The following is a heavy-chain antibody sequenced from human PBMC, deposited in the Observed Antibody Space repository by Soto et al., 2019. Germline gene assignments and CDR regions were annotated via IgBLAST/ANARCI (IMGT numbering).Heavy chain of an antibody. CDR3: AAESIAAAGTVETGVYYGMDV. J-gene: IGHJ6*02. D-gene: IGHD6-13*01. CDR2: IVVGSGNT. V-gene: IGHV1-58*01. Sequence: SVKVSCKASGFTFTSSAVQWVRQARGQRLEWIGWIVVGSGNTNYAQKFQERVTITRDMSTSTAYMELSSLRSEDTAVYYCAAESIAAAGTVETGVYYGMDVWGQGTTVTVSS. CDR1: GFTFTSSA.